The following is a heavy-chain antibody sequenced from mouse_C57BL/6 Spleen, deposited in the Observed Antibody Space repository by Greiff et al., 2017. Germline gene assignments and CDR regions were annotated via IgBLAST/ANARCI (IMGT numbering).Heavy chain of an antibody. Sequence: EVKLMESGGGLVKPGGSLKLSCAASGFTFSSYTMSWVRQTPEKRLEWVATISGGGGNTYYPDSVKGRFTIPRDNAKNTLYLQMSSLRSEDTALYYCARSLYDYDRSYAMDYWGQGTSVTVSS. CDR3: ARSLYDYDRSYAMDY. CDR1: GFTFSSYT. V-gene: IGHV5-9*01. D-gene: IGHD2-4*01. CDR2: ISGGGGNT. J-gene: IGHJ4*01.